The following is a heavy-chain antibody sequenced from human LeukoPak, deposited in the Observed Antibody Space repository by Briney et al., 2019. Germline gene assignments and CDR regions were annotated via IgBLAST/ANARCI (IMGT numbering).Heavy chain of an antibody. CDR1: GYTFTGYY. J-gene: IGHJ3*02. Sequence: GASVKVSCKASGYTFTGYYMHWVRQAPGQGLEWMGWINPNSGGTNYAQKFQGRVTMTRDTSISTAYMDLSRLRSDDTAVYYCARPLTFGGVIAERGAFDIWGQGTMVTVSS. CDR3: ARPLTFGGVIAERGAFDI. D-gene: IGHD3-16*02. V-gene: IGHV1-2*02. CDR2: INPNSGGT.